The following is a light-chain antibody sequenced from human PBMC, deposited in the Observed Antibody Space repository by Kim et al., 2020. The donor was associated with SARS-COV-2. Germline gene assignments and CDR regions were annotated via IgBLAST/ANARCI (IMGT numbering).Light chain of an antibody. CDR3: QQYKSYPYT. J-gene: IGKJ2*01. Sequence: SASVGDRVTITCRASQTISIWLAWYQQKPGKVPKLLMYKVSDLESGVPSRFSGSGSGTEFTLTISNLQPDDFAAYYCQQYKSYPYTFGQGTKLEI. CDR1: QTISIW. CDR2: KVS. V-gene: IGKV1-5*03.